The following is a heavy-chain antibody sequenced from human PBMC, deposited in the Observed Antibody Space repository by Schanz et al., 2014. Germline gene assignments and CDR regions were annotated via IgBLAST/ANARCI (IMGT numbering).Heavy chain of an antibody. V-gene: IGHV3-7*02. CDR1: GFTFSDYW. Sequence: EVQLVESGGGLVQPGASLRLSCTASGFTFSDYWMSWVRQAPGKGLEWVANIKHDGSVRDYVDSVEGRFTISRDNAKRSLYLQMNNLRVDDTAVYFCVSQHGSPDYWGQGTLVTVSS. D-gene: IGHD2-2*01. J-gene: IGHJ4*02. CDR3: VSQHGSPDY. CDR2: IKHDGSVR.